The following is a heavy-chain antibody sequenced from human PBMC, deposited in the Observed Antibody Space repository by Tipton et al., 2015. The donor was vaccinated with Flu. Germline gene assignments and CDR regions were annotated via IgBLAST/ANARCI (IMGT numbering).Heavy chain of an antibody. V-gene: IGHV4-34*01. D-gene: IGHD3-10*01. J-gene: IGHJ6*02. CDR3: ARSVVGSGSQYPVGYYYYGMDV. CDR2: INHSGTT. CDR1: GGSFSGYY. Sequence: TLSLTCAVYGGSFSGYYWSWIRQPPGKGLEWVGEINHSGTTNYNPSLTSRVTVSADTSKKQFSLKLTSVTAADTAVYYCARSVVGSGSQYPVGYYYYGMDVWGQGTTATVSS.